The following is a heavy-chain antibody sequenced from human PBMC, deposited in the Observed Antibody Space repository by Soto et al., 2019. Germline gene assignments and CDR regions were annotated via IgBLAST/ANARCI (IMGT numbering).Heavy chain of an antibody. Sequence: SVKVSCKASGGTFSSYAISWVRQAPGQGLEWMGGIIPIFGTANYAQKFQGRVTITADESTSTAYMELSSLRSEDTAVYYCAREGYTRFRHNWFDPWGQGTLVTVSS. V-gene: IGHV1-69*13. CDR1: GGTFSSYA. J-gene: IGHJ5*02. CDR3: AREGYTRFRHNWFDP. CDR2: IIPIFGTA. D-gene: IGHD3-16*02.